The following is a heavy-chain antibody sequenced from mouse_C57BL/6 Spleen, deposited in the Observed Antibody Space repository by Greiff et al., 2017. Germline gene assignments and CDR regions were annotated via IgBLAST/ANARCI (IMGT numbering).Heavy chain of an antibody. V-gene: IGHV1-82*01. CDR1: GYAFSSSW. Sequence: VQLQQSGPELVKPGASVKISCKASGYAFSSSWMNWVKQRPGKGLEWIGRIYPGDGDTNYNGKFKGQATLTADKSSSTAYMQLSSLTSEDSAVYFCARSDYEYDGVAWFAYWGQGTLVTVSA. CDR3: ARSDYEYDGVAWFAY. J-gene: IGHJ3*01. CDR2: IYPGDGDT. D-gene: IGHD2-4*01.